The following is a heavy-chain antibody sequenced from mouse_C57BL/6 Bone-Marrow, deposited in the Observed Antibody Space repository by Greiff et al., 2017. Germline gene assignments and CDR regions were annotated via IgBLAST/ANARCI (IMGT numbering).Heavy chain of an antibody. Sequence: VQLQQSGAELVRPGASVKLSCKASGYTFTDYYINWVKQRPGQGLAWIARIYPGSGNTYYNEKFKGKATMTADKSSSAAYMQLSSLTSEDSAVYFCARTPLITTRAMDYWGQGTSVTVSS. CDR2: IYPGSGNT. D-gene: IGHD1-1*01. J-gene: IGHJ4*01. V-gene: IGHV1-76*01. CDR3: ARTPLITTRAMDY. CDR1: GYTFTDYY.